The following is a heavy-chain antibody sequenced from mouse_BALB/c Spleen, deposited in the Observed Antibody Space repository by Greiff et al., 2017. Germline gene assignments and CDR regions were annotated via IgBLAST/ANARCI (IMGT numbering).Heavy chain of an antibody. V-gene: IGHV1-69*02. CDR1: GYTFTSYW. CDR3: ARWDGNSAMDY. D-gene: IGHD2-1*01. CDR2: IDPSDSYT. Sequence: QVQLKQPGAELVKPGASVKLSCKASGYTFTSYWMHWVKQRPGQGLEWIGEIDPSDSYTNYNQKFKGKATLTVDKSSSTAYMQLSSLTSEDSAVYYCARWDGNSAMDYWGQGTSVTVSS. J-gene: IGHJ4*01.